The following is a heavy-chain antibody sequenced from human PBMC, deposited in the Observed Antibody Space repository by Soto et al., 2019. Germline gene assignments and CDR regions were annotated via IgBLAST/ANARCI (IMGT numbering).Heavy chain of an antibody. D-gene: IGHD4-17*01. J-gene: IGHJ5*02. V-gene: IGHV2-5*02. CDR3: AHRTTTVTLWFDA. CDR2: IYWDGDK. Sequence: QITLKESGPTLVKPTQTLTLTCTVSGFSLTTSGVGVGWIRQPPGKALEWLALIYWDGDKRYSPSLKRRLTSSKDTSKNQLVITMTNMDHADPATYFCAHRTTTVTLWFDALCQGTLVTVSS. CDR1: GFSLTTSGVG.